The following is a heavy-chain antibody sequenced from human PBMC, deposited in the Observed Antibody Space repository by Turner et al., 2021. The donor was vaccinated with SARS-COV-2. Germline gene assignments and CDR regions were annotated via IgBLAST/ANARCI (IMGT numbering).Heavy chain of an antibody. D-gene: IGHD3-22*01. CDR2: IYDSGST. V-gene: IGHV4-39*02. CDR3: ATETITMIVVANWYFDL. J-gene: IGHJ2*01. Sequence: QLQLQETGPGLVKTSETLSLTRTVSCGSLSSRTYYWGWIRQPPGKGLEWIGNIYDSGSTYYNASLKSRVTISVDTTKNQFSLKLSSVPAADTAVYYCATETITMIVVANWYFDLWGRGTLVTVSS. CDR1: CGSLSSRTYY.